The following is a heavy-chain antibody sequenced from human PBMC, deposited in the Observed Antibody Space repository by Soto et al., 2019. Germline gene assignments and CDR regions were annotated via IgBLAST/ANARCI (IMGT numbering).Heavy chain of an antibody. J-gene: IGHJ4*01. V-gene: IGHV3-15*07. CDR1: XFTFSNAW. CDR2: VKSKNDGGTT. CDR3: TTDSYFTSIIVRFDY. Sequence: GGSLRLSCAASXFTFSNAWINWVRQAPGKGLEWVGRVKSKNDGGTTDFAAPVKGRFAISRDDSKNMVYLEMNSLQTEDTAIYYCTTDSYFTSIIVRFDYWGHGTLVTVSS. D-gene: IGHD3-22*01.